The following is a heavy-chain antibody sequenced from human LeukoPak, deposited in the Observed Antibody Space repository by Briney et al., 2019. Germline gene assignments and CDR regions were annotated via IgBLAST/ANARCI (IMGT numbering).Heavy chain of an antibody. V-gene: IGHV3-66*01. CDR1: GFTVSSNY. CDR3: ARDRPGGSYLDFDY. Sequence: GGSLRLSCAASGFTVSSNYMSWVRQAPGMGLEWVSVLYTGGRTYYADSVKGRFTISRDNSKNTLYLQMNSLRAEDTAVYYCARDRPGGSYLDFDYWGQGTLVTVSS. CDR2: LYTGGRT. J-gene: IGHJ4*02. D-gene: IGHD1-26*01.